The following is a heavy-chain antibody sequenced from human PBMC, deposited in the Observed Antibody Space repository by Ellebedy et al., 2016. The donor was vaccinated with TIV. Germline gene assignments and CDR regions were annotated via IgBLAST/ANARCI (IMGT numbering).Heavy chain of an antibody. CDR2: IHNDGNT. D-gene: IGHD3-16*02. J-gene: IGHJ3*01. Sequence: GESLKISCAASDFTVINNYMTWVRQAPGKGLEWVSNIHNDGNTYYADSVRGRFTMSRDNSKNTLFLQMNSLRAEDTAVYYCATYRRAHDVWGQGTMVTVSS. CDR1: DFTVINNY. V-gene: IGHV3-53*01. CDR3: ATYRRAHDV.